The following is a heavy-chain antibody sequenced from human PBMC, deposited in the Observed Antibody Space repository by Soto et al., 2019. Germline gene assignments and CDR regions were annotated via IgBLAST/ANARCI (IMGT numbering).Heavy chain of an antibody. Sequence: GGSLRLSCAASGFTFSSYWMSWVRQAPGKGLEWVANIKQDGSEKYYVDSVKGRFTISRDNAKNSLYLQMNSLRAEDTAVYYCASDIVDIVATTQDYWGQGTLVTVS. CDR3: ASDIVDIVATTQDY. V-gene: IGHV3-7*01. CDR1: GFTFSSYW. J-gene: IGHJ4*02. CDR2: IKQDGSEK. D-gene: IGHD5-12*01.